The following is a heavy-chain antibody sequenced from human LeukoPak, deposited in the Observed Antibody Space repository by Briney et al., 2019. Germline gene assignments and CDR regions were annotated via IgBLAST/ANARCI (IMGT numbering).Heavy chain of an antibody. V-gene: IGHV3-23*01. J-gene: IGHJ6*02. D-gene: IGHD4-17*01. CDR3: ASTYDYGEDYYYYGMDV. Sequence: PGGSLRLSCAASGFTFSSYAMSWVRQAPGKGLEWVSAISGSGGSTYYADSVKGRFTISRDNSKNTLYLQMNSLRAEDTAVYYCASTYDYGEDYYYYGMDVWGQGNTVTVSS. CDR1: GFTFSSYA. CDR2: ISGSGGST.